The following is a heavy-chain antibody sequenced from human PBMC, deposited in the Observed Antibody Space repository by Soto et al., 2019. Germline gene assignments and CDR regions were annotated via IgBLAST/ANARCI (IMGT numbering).Heavy chain of an antibody. V-gene: IGHV1-69*02. Sequence: QVQLVQSGTEVKKPGSSVKVSCKASGGTFSSYTISWVRQAPGQGLEWMGRIIPILGIANYAQKIQGRVTITADKSTSTAYMELSSLRSEDTAVYYCANIWFGEDAFIGTNEFDSWGQGTLVTVSS. CDR3: ANIWFGEDAFIGTNEFDS. J-gene: IGHJ4*02. CDR1: GGTFSSYT. CDR2: IIPILGIA. D-gene: IGHD3-10*01.